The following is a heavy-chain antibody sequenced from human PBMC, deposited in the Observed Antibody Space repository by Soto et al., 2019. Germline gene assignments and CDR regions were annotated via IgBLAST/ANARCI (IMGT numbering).Heavy chain of an antibody. CDR1: GDSVSSYY. CDR2: IYISGNT. Sequence: QVQLQESGPGLVKPSETLSLSCTVSGDSVSSYYWSWIRQLPGRGLEWIGYIYISGNTNYNPSLNSRVTISRDTSKNQISLNLKSVTAADTAVYYCARGVLRYYYYGMDVW. V-gene: IGHV4-59*02. CDR3: ARGVLRYYYYGMDV. J-gene: IGHJ6*01.